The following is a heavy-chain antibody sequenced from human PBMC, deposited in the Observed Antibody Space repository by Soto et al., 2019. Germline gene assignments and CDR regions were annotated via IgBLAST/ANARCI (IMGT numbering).Heavy chain of an antibody. V-gene: IGHV3-74*01. J-gene: IGHJ4*02. CDR2: INGDGSST. D-gene: IGHD6-13*01. Sequence: GSLRLFCAFSGFTVSNYCTHGVRKVPGKGLVWVSRINGDGSSTSYVDSVRGRFTVSRDNAKNTLYLQMNTLRAEDTAVYYCARDSVGSSWPPPFDYWGRGTLVTVSS. CDR3: ARDSVGSSWPPPFDY. CDR1: GFTVSNYC.